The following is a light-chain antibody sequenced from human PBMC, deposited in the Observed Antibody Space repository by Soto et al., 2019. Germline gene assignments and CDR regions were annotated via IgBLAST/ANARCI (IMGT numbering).Light chain of an antibody. CDR3: QQYNSSPFT. CDR2: KAS. J-gene: IGKJ3*01. V-gene: IGKV1-5*03. CDR1: QSISSW. Sequence: DIQMTQSPSTLSASVGDRVTITCRASQSISSWLAWYHQKPGKAPKLLIYKASSLESGVPSRFSGSGSGTEFTLTISSLQPDDLATYYCQQYNSSPFTFDPGTKVDIK.